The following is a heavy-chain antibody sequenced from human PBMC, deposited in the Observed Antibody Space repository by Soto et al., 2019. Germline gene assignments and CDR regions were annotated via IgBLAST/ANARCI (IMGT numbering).Heavy chain of an antibody. D-gene: IGHD6-13*01. CDR1: GGSISSYY. V-gene: IGHV4-59*01. Sequence: SETLSLTCTVSGGSISSYYWSWIRQPPGKGLEWIGYIYYSGSTNYNPSLKSRVTISVDTSKNQFSLKLSSVTAADTAVYYCARVQQQLDYSYRRPDYYYYYMDVWGKGTTVTVSS. J-gene: IGHJ6*03. CDR2: IYYSGST. CDR3: ARVQQQLDYSYRRPDYYYYYMDV.